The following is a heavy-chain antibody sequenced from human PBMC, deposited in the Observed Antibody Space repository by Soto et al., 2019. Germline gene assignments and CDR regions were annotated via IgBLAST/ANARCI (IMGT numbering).Heavy chain of an antibody. D-gene: IGHD3-3*01. CDR2: ISAYNGNT. Sequence: ASVKVSCKASGYTFTSYGISWVRQAPGQGLEWMGWISAYNGNTNYAQKLQGRVTMTTDTSTSTAYMELRSLRSDDTAVYYCALLVEDSDDCWSGYYRKLDGMDVWGQGTTVTVSS. J-gene: IGHJ6*02. CDR3: ALLVEDSDDCWSGYYRKLDGMDV. CDR1: GYTFTSYG. V-gene: IGHV1-18*01.